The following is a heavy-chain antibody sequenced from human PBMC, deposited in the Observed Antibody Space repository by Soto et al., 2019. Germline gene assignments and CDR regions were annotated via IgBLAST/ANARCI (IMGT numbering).Heavy chain of an antibody. CDR2: TYYRSKWYN. CDR1: GDSVSSNSAA. Sequence: SQTLSLTCAISGDSVSSNSAAWNWIRQSPSRGLEWLGRTYYRSKWYNDYAVSVKNRITINPDTSKNQFSLQLNSVTPEDTAVYYCARGGEYYDYVWGSYRPDAFDIWGQGTMVTVSS. CDR3: ARGGEYYDYVWGSYRPDAFDI. D-gene: IGHD3-16*02. J-gene: IGHJ3*02. V-gene: IGHV6-1*01.